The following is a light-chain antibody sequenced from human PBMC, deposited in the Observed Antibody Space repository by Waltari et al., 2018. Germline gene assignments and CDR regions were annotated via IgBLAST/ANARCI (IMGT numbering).Light chain of an antibody. CDR1: QRFSSNY. J-gene: IGKJ1*01. CDR3: QQYGSSPWT. V-gene: IGKV3-20*01. CDR2: GAS. Sequence: EIVLTQSPGILDSSPGERSTSSCRASQRFSSNYLAWYLQKVGQAPGLLIFGASNRVAGIPDRFSGSWSGTDFTLTISRLESEDFTVYYCQQYGSSPWTFGQGTKVEI.